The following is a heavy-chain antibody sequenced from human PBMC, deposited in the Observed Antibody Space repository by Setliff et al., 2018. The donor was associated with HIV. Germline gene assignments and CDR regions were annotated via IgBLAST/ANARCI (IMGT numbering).Heavy chain of an antibody. J-gene: IGHJ5*02. CDR1: DSGTYY. D-gene: IGHD4-17*01. CDR3: ARAAAGNTGPLDL. CDR2: VSSRGDT. Sequence: SETLSLTCTVSDSGTYYWSWIRQPAGKGLEWIGRVSSRGDTNYNPSLKSRVTMSVDTSKNQFSLKLTSVTASDTAVYYCARAAAGNTGPLDLWGQGSPVTVS. V-gene: IGHV4-4*07.